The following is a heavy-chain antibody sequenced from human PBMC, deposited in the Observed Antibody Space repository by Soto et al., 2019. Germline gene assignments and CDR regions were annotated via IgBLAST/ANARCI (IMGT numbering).Heavy chain of an antibody. CDR3: AKGVDTAMASYYYYGMDV. J-gene: IGHJ6*02. V-gene: IGHV3-23*01. Sequence: GGSLRLSCAASGFTFSSYAMSWVRQAPGKGLEWVSAISGSGGSTYYADSVKGRFTISRDNSKNTLYLQMNSLRAEDTAVYYCAKGVDTAMASYYYYGMDVWGQGTTVTVS. CDR1: GFTFSSYA. D-gene: IGHD5-18*01. CDR2: ISGSGGST.